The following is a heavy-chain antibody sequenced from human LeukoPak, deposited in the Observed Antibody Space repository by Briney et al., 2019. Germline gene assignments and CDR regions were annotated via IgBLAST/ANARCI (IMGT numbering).Heavy chain of an antibody. CDR3: ARDGRPLDY. CDR1: GITFSRHW. J-gene: IGHJ4*02. CDR2: IKQDGGEK. V-gene: IGHV3-7*03. Sequence: GGSLRLSCADSGITFSRHWMSWVRQAPGKGLEWVANIKQDGGEKYYVDSVKGRFTISRDNAKNSLYLQMNSLRVEDTAVYYCARDGRPLDYWGQGTLVTVSS.